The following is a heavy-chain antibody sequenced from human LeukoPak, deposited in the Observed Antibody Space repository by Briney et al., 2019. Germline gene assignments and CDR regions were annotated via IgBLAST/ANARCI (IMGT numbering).Heavy chain of an antibody. D-gene: IGHD2-2*01. CDR3: ARLGYCSSTSCGDASRWFDH. V-gene: IGHV4-59*01. J-gene: IGHJ5*02. CDR1: GGSISSYY. Sequence: SETLSLTCTVSGGSISSYYWSWIRQPPGKGLEWIGYIYYNGSTNYNPSLKSRVTISVGTSKNQFSLKLSSVTAADTAVYYCARLGYCSSTSCGDASRWFDHWGQGTLVTVSS. CDR2: IYYNGST.